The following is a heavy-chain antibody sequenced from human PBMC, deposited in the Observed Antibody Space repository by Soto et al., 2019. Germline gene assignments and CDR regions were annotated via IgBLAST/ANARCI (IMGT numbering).Heavy chain of an antibody. Sequence: GASVKVSCKASGYTFTGYYMHWVRQAPGQGLEWMGWINPNSGGTNYAQKFQGWVTMTRDTSISTAYMELSRLRSDDTAVYYCARDKLLGYYYGMDVWGQGTTATVSS. J-gene: IGHJ6*02. CDR1: GYTFTGYY. CDR2: INPNSGGT. CDR3: ARDKLLGYYYGMDV. D-gene: IGHD1-26*01. V-gene: IGHV1-2*04.